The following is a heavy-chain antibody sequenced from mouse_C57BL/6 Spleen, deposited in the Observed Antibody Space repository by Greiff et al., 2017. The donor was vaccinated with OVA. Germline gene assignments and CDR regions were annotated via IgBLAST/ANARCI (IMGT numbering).Heavy chain of an antibody. V-gene: IGHV1-54*01. CDR1: GYAFTNYW. CDR3: ARSSYYSNFDY. Sequence: VQLLESGTELARPGTSVKVSCKASGYAFTNYWIEWVKQRPGQGLEWIGVINPGSGGTNYNEKFKGKAKLTADKSASTAYMQLSSLTSEDSAVYYCARSSYYSNFDYWGQGTTLTVSS. CDR2: INPGSGGT. J-gene: IGHJ2*01. D-gene: IGHD2-5*01.